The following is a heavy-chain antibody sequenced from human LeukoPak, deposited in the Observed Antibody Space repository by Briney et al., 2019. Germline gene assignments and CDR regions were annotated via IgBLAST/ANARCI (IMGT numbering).Heavy chain of an antibody. D-gene: IGHD1-26*01. V-gene: IGHV1-18*01. CDR3: ARDLIRRGSPMGPGY. CDR2: ISAYNGNT. Sequence: ASVKVSCKASGYTFTSYGISWVRQAPGQGLEWMGWISAYNGNTNYAQKLQGRVTMTTDTSTSTAYMELRSLRSDDTAVYYCARDLIRRGSPMGPGYWGQGTLVTVSS. CDR1: GYTFTSYG. J-gene: IGHJ4*02.